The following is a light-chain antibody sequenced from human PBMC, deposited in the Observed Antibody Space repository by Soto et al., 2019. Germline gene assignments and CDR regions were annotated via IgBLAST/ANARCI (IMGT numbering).Light chain of an antibody. CDR1: QSISNY. Sequence: DVERTECPSSLSAAVGDRVTIACRASQSISNYLNWYQHKPGKVPKLLIYAASSLQSGVPTRFSGSGSGTDFALTISSLQPEDFATYYCQQSYGTPLTFGGGTKVEIK. V-gene: IGKV1-39*01. CDR2: AAS. CDR3: QQSYGTPLT. J-gene: IGKJ4*01.